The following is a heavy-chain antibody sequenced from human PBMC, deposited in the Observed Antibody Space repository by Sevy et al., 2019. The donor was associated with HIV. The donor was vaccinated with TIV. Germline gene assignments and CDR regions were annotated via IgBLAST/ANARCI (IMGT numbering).Heavy chain of an antibody. CDR1: GGSISSYY. J-gene: IGHJ3*02. V-gene: IGHV4-4*07. CDR3: ARGAIFGVVIISDAFDI. Sequence: SETLSLTCTVSGGSISSYYWSWIRQPAGKGLEWIGRIYTSGSTNYNPSLKSRVTMSVDTSKNQFSLQLSSVTAADTAVYYRARGAIFGVVIISDAFDIWGQGTMVTVS. CDR2: IYTSGST. D-gene: IGHD3-3*01.